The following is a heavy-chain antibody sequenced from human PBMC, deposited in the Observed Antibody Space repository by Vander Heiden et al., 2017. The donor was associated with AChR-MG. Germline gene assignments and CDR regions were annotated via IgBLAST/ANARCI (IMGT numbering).Heavy chain of an antibody. CDR1: GFTFDDYA. V-gene: IGHV3-9*01. CDR3: AKESSSGWDY. CDR2: ISWNSGSI. D-gene: IGHD6-19*01. J-gene: IGHJ4*02. Sequence: EVQLVESGGGLVQPGRSLRLSCAASGFTFDDYAMHWVRQAPGKGLEWVSGISWNSGSIGYADSVKGRFTISRDNAKNSLYLQMNSLRAEDTALYYCAKESSSGWDYWGQGTLVTVSS.